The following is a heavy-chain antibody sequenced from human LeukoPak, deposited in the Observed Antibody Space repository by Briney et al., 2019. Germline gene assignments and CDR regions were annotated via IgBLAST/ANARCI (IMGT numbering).Heavy chain of an antibody. V-gene: IGHV1-69*01. D-gene: IGHD3-22*01. Sequence: ASVKVSCKASGGTFSSYAISWVRQAPGQGLEWMGGIIPIFGTANYAQKFQGRVTITADESTSTAYMELSSLRSEDTAVYYCASSPRKGYYGSSGYYYGDYWGQGTLVTVSS. CDR2: IIPIFGTA. CDR1: GGTFSSYA. CDR3: ASSPRKGYYGSSGYYYGDY. J-gene: IGHJ4*02.